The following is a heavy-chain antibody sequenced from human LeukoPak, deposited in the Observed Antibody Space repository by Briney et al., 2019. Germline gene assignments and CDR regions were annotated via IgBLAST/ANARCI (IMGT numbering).Heavy chain of an antibody. CDR1: GYSFTSYY. V-gene: IGHV5-51*01. J-gene: IGHJ4*02. CDR2: IYPGDSNI. D-gene: IGHD4-23*01. Sequence: GESLKISCKGSGYSFTSYYIGWVRQMPGKGLEWMGAIYPGDSNIRYSPPFQGQVTISVDKSVTSAYLQWSSLKASDTGKYYCARQNYGGNPFDYWGQGTLVTVSS. CDR3: ARQNYGGNPFDY.